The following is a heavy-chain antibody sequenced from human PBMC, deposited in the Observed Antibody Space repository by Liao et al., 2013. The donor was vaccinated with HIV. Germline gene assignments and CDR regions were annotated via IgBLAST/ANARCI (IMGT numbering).Heavy chain of an antibody. J-gene: IGHJ4*02. Sequence: QVQLRESGPGLVKPSETLSLTCSVSGGSIRSYYWSWIRQSAGKGLEWIGHIYSSGSTNYNPSLKSRVTISVDTSNSQFSLKLTSVTAADTAVYYCVRDSSGPDYWGQGTLVTVSS. CDR3: VRDSSGPDY. CDR2: IYSSGST. D-gene: IGHD6-19*01. V-gene: IGHV4-4*07. CDR1: GGSIRSYY.